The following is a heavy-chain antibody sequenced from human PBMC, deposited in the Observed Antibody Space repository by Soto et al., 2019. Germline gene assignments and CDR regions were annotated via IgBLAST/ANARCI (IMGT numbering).Heavy chain of an antibody. V-gene: IGHV4-59*01. D-gene: IGHD5-18*01. CDR2: ISYSGST. Sequence: QVQLQESGPGLVKPSETLSLTCTVSGGSISSYYWSWIRQPPGKGLEWIGYISYSGSTNYNPSLKSRVTISVDTSKNQFSLKMRSVTAADTAVYYCAREGVTPSYYYYYGMDVWGQGTTVTVSS. CDR3: AREGVTPSYYYYYGMDV. J-gene: IGHJ6*02. CDR1: GGSISSYY.